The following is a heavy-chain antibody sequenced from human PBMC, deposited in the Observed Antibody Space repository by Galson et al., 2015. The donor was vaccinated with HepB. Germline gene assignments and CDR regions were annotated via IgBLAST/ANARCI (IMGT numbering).Heavy chain of an antibody. CDR3: ARGIPEDRSNWYQLITVTWFDP. Sequence: SLRLSCAASGFTFNSYAMHWVRQAPGKGLEWVAVISYDGGNKYYADSVKGRFTISRDNSKDTLFLQVSSLRGEDTAVYYCARGIPEDRSNWYQLITVTWFDPWGQGTRVTVSS. D-gene: IGHD6-13*01. J-gene: IGHJ5*02. V-gene: IGHV3-30*04. CDR2: ISYDGGNK. CDR1: GFTFNSYA.